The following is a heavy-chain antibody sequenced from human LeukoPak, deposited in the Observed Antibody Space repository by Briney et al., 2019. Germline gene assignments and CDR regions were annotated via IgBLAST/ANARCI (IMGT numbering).Heavy chain of an antibody. V-gene: IGHV3-74*01. CDR1: GLTFNNYW. D-gene: IGHD1-20*01. CDR3: ARIDNWNDGGY. CDR2: INSDGKST. Sequence: GGSLRLSCSASGLTFNNYWMHWVRQAPGKGLLWVSRINSDGKSTTYADSVKGRFTISRDNAKNTLYLQMNSLRAEDTAIYYCARIDNWNDGGYWGQGTLVTVSS. J-gene: IGHJ4*02.